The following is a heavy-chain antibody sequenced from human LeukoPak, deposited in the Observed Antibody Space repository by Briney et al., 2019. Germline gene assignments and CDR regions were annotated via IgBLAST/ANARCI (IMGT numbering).Heavy chain of an antibody. Sequence: ASVKVSCKASGYTFTGYHIHWVRQAPGQGLEWMVRINPYSGDTNFAQKFQGRVTMTRDTSITTAYIDLSSLTPDDTAVYFCARDQGSLTRSWYTGYWGQGTQVTVSS. D-gene: IGHD6-13*01. CDR3: ARDQGSLTRSWYTGY. V-gene: IGHV1-2*06. CDR2: INPYSGDT. CDR1: GYTFTGYH. J-gene: IGHJ4*02.